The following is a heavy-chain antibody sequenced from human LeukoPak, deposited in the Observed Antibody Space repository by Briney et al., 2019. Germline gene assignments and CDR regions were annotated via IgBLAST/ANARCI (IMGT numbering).Heavy chain of an antibody. J-gene: IGHJ4*02. CDR1: GFTFSSYS. CDR3: AKDGSAYYYDSSGYYPDY. CDR2: IWYDGSNK. Sequence: GGSLRLSCAASGFTFSSYSMNWVRQAPGKGLEWVAVIWYDGSNKYYADSVKGRFTISRDNSKNTLYLQMNSLRAEDTAVYYCAKDGSAYYYDSSGYYPDYWGQGTLVTVSS. V-gene: IGHV3-33*06. D-gene: IGHD3-22*01.